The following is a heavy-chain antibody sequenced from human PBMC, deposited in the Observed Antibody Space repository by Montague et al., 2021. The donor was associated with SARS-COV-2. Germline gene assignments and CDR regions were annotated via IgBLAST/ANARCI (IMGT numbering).Heavy chain of an antibody. J-gene: IGHJ4*02. CDR2: ISSSGGI. Sequence: SETLSLTCTVSGSISGYYWTWIRQSAEKGLEWIGRISSSGGIDYNASLKSRVTMSLDTSKIQLSLKLSSATAADTAVYYCARQYIGYNRRFDYWGQGALVTVSP. V-gene: IGHV4-4*07. D-gene: IGHD5-12*01. CDR1: GSISGYY. CDR3: ARQYIGYNRRFDY.